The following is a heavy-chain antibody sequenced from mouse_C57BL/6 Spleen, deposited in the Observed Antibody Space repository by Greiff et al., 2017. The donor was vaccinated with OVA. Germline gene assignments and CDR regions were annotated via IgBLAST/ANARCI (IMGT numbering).Heavy chain of an antibody. Sequence: QVQLQQPGAELVMPGASVKLSCKASGYTFTSYWMHWVKQRPGQGLEWIGEIDPSDSYTNYNQKFKGKSTLTVDKSSSTAYMQLSSLTSEDSAVYYCARTPSHYYGSSYGYFDVWGTGTTVTVSS. V-gene: IGHV1-69*01. CDR2: IDPSDSYT. CDR3: ARTPSHYYGSSYGYFDV. J-gene: IGHJ1*03. CDR1: GYTFTSYW. D-gene: IGHD1-1*01.